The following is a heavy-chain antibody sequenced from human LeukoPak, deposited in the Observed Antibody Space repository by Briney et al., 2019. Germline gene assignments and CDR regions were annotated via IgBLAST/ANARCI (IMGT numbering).Heavy chain of an antibody. D-gene: IGHD1-26*01. Sequence: GASVKVSCKASGYTFTSYYMHWVRQAPGEGLEWMGIINPSGGSTSYAQKFQGRVTMTRDMSTSTVYMELSSLRSEDTAVYYCARDRRIVGANDAFDIWGRGTMVTVSS. J-gene: IGHJ3*02. V-gene: IGHV1-46*01. CDR3: ARDRRIVGANDAFDI. CDR2: INPSGGST. CDR1: GYTFTSYY.